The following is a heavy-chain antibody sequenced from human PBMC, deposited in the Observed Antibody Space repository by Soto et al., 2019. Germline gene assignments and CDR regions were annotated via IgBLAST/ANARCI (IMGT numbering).Heavy chain of an antibody. V-gene: IGHV1-69*06. CDR2: IIPIFGTA. J-gene: IGHJ4*02. D-gene: IGHD2-2*01. Sequence: RASVKVSCKASGGTFSSYAISWVRQAPGQGLEWMGGIIPIFGTANYAQKFQGRVTITADKSTSTAYMELSSLRSEDTAVYYCARGDPSSPHDYWGQGTLVTVSS. CDR3: ARGDPSSPHDY. CDR1: GGTFSSYA.